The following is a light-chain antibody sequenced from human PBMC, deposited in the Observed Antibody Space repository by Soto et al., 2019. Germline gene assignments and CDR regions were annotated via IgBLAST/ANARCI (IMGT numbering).Light chain of an antibody. CDR1: QSVTSSF. CDR3: QQYTDRPRT. Sequence: EVVLTQSPGSLSLSPGERATLSCRASQSVTSSFLAWYQQRSGQAPRLLIFDASIRLPTVPARFSGSVSGTEFTLTISGLQSEDFAVYFCQQYTDRPRTFGQGTKVDIK. V-gene: IGKV3-15*01. J-gene: IGKJ1*01. CDR2: DAS.